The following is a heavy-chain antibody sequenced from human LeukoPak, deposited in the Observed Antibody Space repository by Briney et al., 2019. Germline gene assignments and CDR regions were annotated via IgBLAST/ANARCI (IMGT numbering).Heavy chain of an antibody. CDR2: ISGDGGST. CDR1: GFTFDDYA. J-gene: IGHJ4*02. Sequence: GGSLRLSCAASGFTFDDYAMHWVRQAPGKGLEWVSHISGDGGSTYYADSVKGRFTISRDNSKNSLYLQMNSLRTEDTALYYCAKDRDYYDSSGFDYWGQGTLVTVSS. D-gene: IGHD3-22*01. CDR3: AKDRDYYDSSGFDY. V-gene: IGHV3-43*02.